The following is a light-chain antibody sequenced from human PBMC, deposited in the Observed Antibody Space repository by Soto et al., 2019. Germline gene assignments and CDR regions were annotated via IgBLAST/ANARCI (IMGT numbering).Light chain of an antibody. Sequence: LTQPPSASGSPGQSVTISCTGTSRDVGGYNYVSWYQQHPGKAPKLMIYEVTKRPSGVPDRFSGSKSGNTASLTVSGLQAEDEADYYCSSYAGSNNLKVFGTGTKVTVL. J-gene: IGLJ1*01. CDR2: EVT. V-gene: IGLV2-8*01. CDR1: SRDVGGYNY. CDR3: SSYAGSNNLKV.